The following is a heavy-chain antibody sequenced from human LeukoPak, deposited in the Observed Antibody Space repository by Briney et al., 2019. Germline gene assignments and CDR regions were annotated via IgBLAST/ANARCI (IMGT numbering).Heavy chain of an antibody. J-gene: IGHJ4*02. CDR3: ARVWGYCSGGSCPPDHFDY. V-gene: IGHV3-21*01. CDR1: GFTFSYYS. CDR2: ISSNSNNI. Sequence: GGSLRLSCGASGFTFSYYSMNWVRQAPGKGLEWVSSISSNSNNIYYADSVKGRFTISRDNAKNSLYLQMSSLRAEDTAVYYCARVWGYCSGGSCPPDHFDYWGQGTLVTVSS. D-gene: IGHD2-15*01.